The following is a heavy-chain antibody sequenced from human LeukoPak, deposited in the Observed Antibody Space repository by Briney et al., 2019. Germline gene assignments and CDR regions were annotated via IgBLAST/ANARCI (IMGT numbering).Heavy chain of an antibody. D-gene: IGHD5-12*01. Sequence: HPGGSLRLSCAASGFNFIDHSMNWVRQAPGKGLEWISYIGISSGNTKYADSVKGRFTISRDKARNSLYLQMNSLRVEDTAVYYCARDHRYAFDNWGHGTLVTVSS. CDR3: ARDHRYAFDN. CDR2: IGISSGNT. J-gene: IGHJ4*01. V-gene: IGHV3-48*01. CDR1: GFNFIDHS.